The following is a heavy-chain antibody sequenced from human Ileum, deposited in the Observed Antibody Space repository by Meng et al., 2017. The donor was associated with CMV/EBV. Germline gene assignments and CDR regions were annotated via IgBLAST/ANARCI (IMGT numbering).Heavy chain of an antibody. CDR2: IYPDGSRS. CDR3: AKMTTPQWLIFD. J-gene: IGHJ4*02. D-gene: IGHD6-19*01. Sequence: GEALKIPFVSSGFTFSSYPMSRVRQAPGEGLGWVSTIYPDGSRSFHSHSVKGRFIISRDNFKNTLYLEMNSLRVEDTAIYYCAKMTTPQWLIFDWGQGGLVTVSS. V-gene: IGHV3-23*05. CDR1: GFTFSSYP.